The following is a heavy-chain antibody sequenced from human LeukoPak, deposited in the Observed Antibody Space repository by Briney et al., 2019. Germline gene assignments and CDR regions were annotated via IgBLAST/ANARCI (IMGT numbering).Heavy chain of an antibody. CDR2: ISSSSNYI. CDR1: GFTFDDYG. V-gene: IGHV3-21*01. J-gene: IGHJ4*02. CDR3: ARDPRAHSYGTGLDY. Sequence: GGSLRLSCAASGFTFDDYGMSWVRQAPGKGLEWVSSISSSSNYIYYADSVKGRFTISRDNAKNSLYLQMNSLRAEDTAVYYCARDPRAHSYGTGLDYWGQGTLVTVSS. D-gene: IGHD5-18*01.